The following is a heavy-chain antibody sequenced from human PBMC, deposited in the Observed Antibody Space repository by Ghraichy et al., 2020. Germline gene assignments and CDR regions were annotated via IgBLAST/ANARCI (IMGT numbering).Heavy chain of an antibody. J-gene: IGHJ3*02. CDR3: ATQDDYMGDAFAI. CDR2: TYYRSKWYN. D-gene: IGHD5-24*01. CDR1: GDSVSSNSST. Sequence: SQTLSLTCGISGDSVSSNSSTWNWIRQSPSRGLQWLGRTYYRSKWYNDYAESVKSRITIYPDTSKNQFSLQLNSVTPEDSAVYFCATQDDYMGDAFAIWGQGTRVTVSS. V-gene: IGHV6-1*01.